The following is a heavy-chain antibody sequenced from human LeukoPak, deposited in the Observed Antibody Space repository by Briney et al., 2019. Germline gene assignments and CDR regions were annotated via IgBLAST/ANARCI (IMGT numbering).Heavy chain of an antibody. J-gene: IGHJ4*02. Sequence: GGSLRLSCTASGFTFSSYGMHWVRQAPGKGLEWVTVISYDGSNEYFADSVKGRFTISRDNSKSTLYLQMNSLTAEDTAIYYCAKAIGYSYGYDDYWGQGTVVTVSS. CDR2: ISYDGSNE. D-gene: IGHD5-18*01. CDR3: AKAIGYSYGYDDY. V-gene: IGHV3-30*18. CDR1: GFTFSSYG.